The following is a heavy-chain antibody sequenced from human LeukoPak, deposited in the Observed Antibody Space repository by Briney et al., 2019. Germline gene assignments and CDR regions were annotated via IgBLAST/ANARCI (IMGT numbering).Heavy chain of an antibody. CDR2: ISAYNGNT. J-gene: IGHJ4*02. D-gene: IGHD1-26*01. CDR3: ARLRRVGATPFDS. Sequence: GASVKVSCKTSGYTFTSYGISWVRQAPGQGLEWMGWISAYNGNTHSAQKLQGRVTMTTDTSTSTAYMELRSLRSDDTAVYYCARLRRVGATPFDSWGQGTLVTVSS. V-gene: IGHV1-18*01. CDR1: GYTFTSYG.